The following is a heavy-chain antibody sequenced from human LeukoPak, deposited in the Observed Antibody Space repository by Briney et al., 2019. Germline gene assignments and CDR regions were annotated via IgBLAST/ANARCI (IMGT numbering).Heavy chain of an antibody. D-gene: IGHD3-16*01. Sequence: GGSLRLSCVASGFTFSSYAMTWVRQAPGKGLEWVGNIRPDGSEKQYVDSVKGRFTISRDNAQNSLYLQMNSLRAEDTAVYYCAKFGRSTSPVNWGRGTLVTVSS. J-gene: IGHJ4*02. CDR3: AKFGRSTSPVN. CDR2: IRPDGSEK. V-gene: IGHV3-7*01. CDR1: GFTFSSYA.